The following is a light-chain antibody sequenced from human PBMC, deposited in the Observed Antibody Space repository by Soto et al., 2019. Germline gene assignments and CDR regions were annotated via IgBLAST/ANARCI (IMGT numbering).Light chain of an antibody. J-gene: IGKJ1*01. V-gene: IGKV3-20*01. CDR1: QGVSSNY. CDR2: GAS. CDR3: QQYGSVPWT. Sequence: EIVLMQSPGTLSLSPGERATLSCSASQGVSSNYLAWYQQKPAQAPRLLMYGASSRATGIPDRFSGSGSGTDFTLTISRLESEDFAVYYCQQYGSVPWTFGQGTKVEIK.